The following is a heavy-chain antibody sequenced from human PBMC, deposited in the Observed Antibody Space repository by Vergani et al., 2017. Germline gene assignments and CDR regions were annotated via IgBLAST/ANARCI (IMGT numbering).Heavy chain of an antibody. V-gene: IGHV3-74*01. CDR1: GFTFSSYW. Sequence: EVQLVESGGGLVQPGGSLRLSCAASGFTFSSYWMHWVRHAPGKGLVWVSRINSDGISTSYADSVKGRFTISRDNAKNTLYLQMNSLRAEDTAVYYCARERGEGFGFWSGYAFDIWGQGTMVTVSS. CDR3: ARERGEGFGFWSGYAFDI. D-gene: IGHD3-3*01. CDR2: INSDGIST. J-gene: IGHJ3*02.